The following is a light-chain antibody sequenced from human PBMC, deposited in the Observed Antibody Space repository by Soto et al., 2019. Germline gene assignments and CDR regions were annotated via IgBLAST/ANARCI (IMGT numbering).Light chain of an antibody. J-gene: IGKJ1*01. Sequence: EMVLTQSPDTLSVSPGERATLSCRASQTVSSNFLAWYQQRPGQAPRLLIYGASSRAAGILDRFSGSGSGTDFTLTISRLEPEDLAVYYCQQYGSSPETFGQGTKVEI. CDR3: QQYGSSPET. CDR2: GAS. CDR1: QTVSSNF. V-gene: IGKV3-20*01.